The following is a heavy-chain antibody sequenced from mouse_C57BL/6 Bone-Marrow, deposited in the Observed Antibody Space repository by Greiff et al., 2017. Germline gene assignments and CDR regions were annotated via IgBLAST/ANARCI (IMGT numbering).Heavy chain of an antibody. CDR1: GYTFTSYG. V-gene: IGHV1-81*01. CDR2: IYPRSGNT. J-gene: IGHJ4*01. CDR3: ARNYSNYEGAMDY. D-gene: IGHD2-5*01. Sequence: VQLQESGAELARPGASVKLSCKASGYTFTSYGISWVKQRTGQGLEWIGEIYPRSGNTYYNEKFKGKATLTADKSSSTAYMELRSLTSEDSAVYFCARNYSNYEGAMDYWGQGTSVTVSS.